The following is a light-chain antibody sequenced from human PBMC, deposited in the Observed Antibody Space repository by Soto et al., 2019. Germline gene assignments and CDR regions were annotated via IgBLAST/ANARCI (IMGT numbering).Light chain of an antibody. Sequence: QSALTQPASVSGSPGQSITISCTGTSNDVGCYNLVSWYQHHPGKAPKLIIYEATKRPSGVSDRFSGYKSGNTASLPIYGRQDADEADYYCCSWDNSLNSPRVFGGGTKLTVL. CDR3: CSWDNSLNSPRV. J-gene: IGLJ3*02. CDR1: SNDVGCYNL. CDR2: EAT. V-gene: IGLV2-14*02.